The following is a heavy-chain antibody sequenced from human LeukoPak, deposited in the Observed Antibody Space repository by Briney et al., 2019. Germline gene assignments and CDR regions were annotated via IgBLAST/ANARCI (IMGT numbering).Heavy chain of an antibody. D-gene: IGHD1-26*01. CDR1: GGSISSYY. CDR2: IYYSGST. CDR3: ARGRVGAQRAFDI. V-gene: IGHV4-59*01. Sequence: PSETLSLTCTVSGGSISSYYWSWIRQPPGKGLEWIGYIYYSGSTNYNPSLKSRVTTSVDTSKNQSSLKLSSVTAADTAVYYCARGRVGAQRAFDIWGQGTLVTVSS. J-gene: IGHJ4*02.